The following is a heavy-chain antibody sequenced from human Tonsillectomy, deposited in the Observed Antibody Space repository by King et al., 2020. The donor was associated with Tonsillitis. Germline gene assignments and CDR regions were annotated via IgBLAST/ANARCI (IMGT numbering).Heavy chain of an antibody. J-gene: IGHJ6*02. CDR1: GFTFSSYG. CDR2: ISYDGSNK. D-gene: IGHD3-10*01. CDR3: AKGLRWFGVLLYTHLYYYYGMDV. Sequence: QLVQSGGGVVQPGRSLRLSCAASGFTFSSYGMHWVRQAPGKGLEWVAVISYDGSNKYYAESVKGRFTISRDNSKNTLYLQMNSLRAAATAVYYCAKGLRWFGVLLYTHLYYYYGMDVWGQGTTVTVPS. V-gene: IGHV3-30*18.